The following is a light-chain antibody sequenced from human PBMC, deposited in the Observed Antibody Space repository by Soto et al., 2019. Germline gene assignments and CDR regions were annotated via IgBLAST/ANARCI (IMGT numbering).Light chain of an antibody. CDR2: SAS. J-gene: IGKJ3*01. Sequence: EIVLTQSPATLSVSPGEGATLSYRASQSVTNNLAWYQQKPGQSPRLLIYSASTRATGIPARFSGSGSGTEFTLTISSLQSEDFAVYYCQQYNSWPKTFGPGTKVDIK. CDR3: QQYNSWPKT. CDR1: QSVTNN. V-gene: IGKV3-15*01.